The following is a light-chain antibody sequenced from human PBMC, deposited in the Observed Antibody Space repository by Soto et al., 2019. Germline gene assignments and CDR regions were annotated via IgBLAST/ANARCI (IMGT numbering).Light chain of an antibody. J-gene: IGKJ5*01. Sequence: EIVLTQSPGTLSLSPGERTTLSCRASQSVSSSHLAWYQQKPGQAPRLLIYAVSSRATGIPDRFSGSGSATDFTLTISRLEPEDFAVYYCQQYGGSPTFGQGTRLEIK. CDR2: AVS. V-gene: IGKV3-20*01. CDR1: QSVSSSH. CDR3: QQYGGSPT.